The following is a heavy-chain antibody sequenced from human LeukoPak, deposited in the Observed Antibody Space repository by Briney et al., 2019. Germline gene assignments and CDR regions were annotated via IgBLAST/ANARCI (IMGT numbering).Heavy chain of an antibody. CDR2: FFLSGTT. D-gene: IGHD4-17*01. Sequence: SETLSLTCTVSGGSIRSYYWNWIRQPAGKGLEWIGRFFLSGTTNYNPSLKSRVTMPVDTSKNQFSLKLSSVTAADTAVYYCARDDGDYAFFDYWGQGTLVTVSS. V-gene: IGHV4-4*07. CDR1: GGSIRSYY. J-gene: IGHJ4*02. CDR3: ARDDGDYAFFDY.